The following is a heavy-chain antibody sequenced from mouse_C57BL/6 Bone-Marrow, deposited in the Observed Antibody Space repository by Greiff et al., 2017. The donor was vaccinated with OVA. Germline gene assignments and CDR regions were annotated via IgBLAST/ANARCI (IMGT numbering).Heavy chain of an antibody. Sequence: QVQLKQSGAELVKPGASVKLSCKASGYTFTSYWMHWVKQRPGQGLEWIGMIHPNSGSTNYNEKFKSKATLTVDKSSSTAYMQLSSLTSEDSAVYYCARRGFYYGSSLYYAMDYWGQGTSVTVSS. CDR3: ARRGFYYGSSLYYAMDY. D-gene: IGHD1-1*01. J-gene: IGHJ4*01. V-gene: IGHV1-64*01. CDR1: GYTFTSYW. CDR2: IHPNSGST.